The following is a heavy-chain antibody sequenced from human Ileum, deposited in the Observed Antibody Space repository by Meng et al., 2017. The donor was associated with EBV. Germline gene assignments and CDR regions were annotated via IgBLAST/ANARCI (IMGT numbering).Heavy chain of an antibody. J-gene: IGHJ4*02. Sequence: QLQLQESGSGLVKPSETLSLTCAVSGGSISSGGYSWHWIRQPPGKGLQWIGYIYYSGSAYYNPSLKSQVTLSVDRSTNQFSLNLSSVTAADTAVYYCARGAYFDYWGQGTLVTVSS. CDR3: ARGAYFDY. CDR1: GGSISSGGYS. CDR2: IYYSGSA. V-gene: IGHV4-30-2*01.